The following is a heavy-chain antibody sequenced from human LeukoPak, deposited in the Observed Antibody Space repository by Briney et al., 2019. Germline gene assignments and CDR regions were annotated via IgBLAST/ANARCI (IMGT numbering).Heavy chain of an antibody. CDR2: ISAYNGNT. Sequence: ASVKVSCKASGYTFTSYGISWVRQAPGQGLEWMGWISAYNGNTNYAQKLQGRVTMTTDTSTSTAYMELRSLRSDDTAVYYCARDDYYGSGSPADYYYGMDVWGQGTTVTVSS. J-gene: IGHJ6*02. CDR1: GYTFTSYG. D-gene: IGHD3-10*01. CDR3: ARDDYYGSGSPADYYYGMDV. V-gene: IGHV1-18*01.